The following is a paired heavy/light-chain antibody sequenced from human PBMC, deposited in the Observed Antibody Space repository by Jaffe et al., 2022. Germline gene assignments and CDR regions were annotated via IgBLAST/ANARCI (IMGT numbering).Light chain of an antibody. CDR1: SSNIGAGYD. Sequence: QSVLTQPPSVSGAPGQRVTISCTGSSSNIGAGYDVHWYQQLPGTAPKLLIYGNSNRPSGVPDRFSGSKSGTSASLAITGLQAEDEADYYCQSYDSSLSGSKVVFGGGTKLTVL. J-gene: IGLJ2*01. V-gene: IGLV1-40*01. CDR2: GNS. CDR3: QSYDSSLSGSKVV.
Heavy chain of an antibody. CDR2: ISWDGGST. J-gene: IGHJ4*02. CDR3: AKDISVTTVTHGTPFDY. Sequence: EVQLVESGGVVVQPGGSLRLSCAASGFTFDDYTMHWVRQAPGKGLEWVSLISWDGGSTYYADSVKGRFTISRDNSKNSLYLQMNSLRTEDTALYYCAKDISVTTVTHGTPFDYWGQGTLVTVSS. D-gene: IGHD4-17*01. CDR1: GFTFDDYT. V-gene: IGHV3-43*01.